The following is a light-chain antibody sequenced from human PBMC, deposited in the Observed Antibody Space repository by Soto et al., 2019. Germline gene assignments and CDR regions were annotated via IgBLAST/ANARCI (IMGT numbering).Light chain of an antibody. CDR3: QNYYSSSPGA. Sequence: DIQVTQSPSTLSAFVGGRVTITCRAGQGIDTWLAWYQQRPGKAPKLLIFDASTLESGVPSRFSGSGSGTEFSLTINSLQSDDSAAYYCQNYYSSSPGAFGQGTKVDIK. V-gene: IGKV1-5*01. J-gene: IGKJ1*01. CDR1: QGIDTW. CDR2: DAS.